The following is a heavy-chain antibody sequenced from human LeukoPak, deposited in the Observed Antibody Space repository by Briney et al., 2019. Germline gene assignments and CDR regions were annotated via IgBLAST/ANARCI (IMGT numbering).Heavy chain of an antibody. J-gene: IGHJ4*02. Sequence: GGSLRLSCAASGFTFSTYGMHWVRQAPGKGLEWVAFIRYDGSNKYYADSVKGRFTISRDNSKNTLYLQMNSLRAEDTAVYFCAKDVVGQQWPENYWGQGTLVTVSS. CDR3: AKDVVGQQWPENY. CDR1: GFTFSTYG. V-gene: IGHV3-30*02. CDR2: IRYDGSNK. D-gene: IGHD6-19*01.